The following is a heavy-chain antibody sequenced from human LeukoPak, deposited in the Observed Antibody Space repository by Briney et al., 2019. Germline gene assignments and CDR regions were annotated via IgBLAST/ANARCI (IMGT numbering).Heavy chain of an antibody. CDR2: INHSGST. J-gene: IGHJ4*02. CDR1: GGSFSGYY. V-gene: IGHV4-34*01. D-gene: IGHD5-24*01. Sequence: SETLSLTCAVYGGSFSGYYWSWIRQPPGKGLEWIGEINHSGSTNYSPSLKSRVTISVDTSKNQFSLKLRSVTAADTAVYYCARGRGYNSFDYWGQGTLVTGSS. CDR3: ARGRGYNSFDY.